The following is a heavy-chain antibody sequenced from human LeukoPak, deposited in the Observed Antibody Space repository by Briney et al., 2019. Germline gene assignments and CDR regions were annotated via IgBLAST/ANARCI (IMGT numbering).Heavy chain of an antibody. Sequence: PGGSLRLSCAASGFTFSDYYMSWIRQAPGKGLEWVSYISSSGSTIYYADSVKGRFTISRDNAKNSLYLQMNSLRAEDTAVYYCAGVRGAVAGNWYFDLWGRGTLVTVSS. V-gene: IGHV3-11*04. CDR1: GFTFSDYY. D-gene: IGHD6-19*01. CDR2: ISSSGSTI. CDR3: AGVRGAVAGNWYFDL. J-gene: IGHJ2*01.